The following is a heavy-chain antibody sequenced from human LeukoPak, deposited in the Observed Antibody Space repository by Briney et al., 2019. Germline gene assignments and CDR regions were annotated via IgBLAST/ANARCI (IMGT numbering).Heavy chain of an antibody. Sequence: SETLSLTCAVYGGSFSGYYWSWIRQPPGKGLEWIGEINHSGSTNYNPSLKSRVTISVDTSKNQFSLKLSSVTAADTAVYYCAREGGRYYDSSSSGFDPWGQGTLVTVSS. CDR1: GGSFSGYY. J-gene: IGHJ5*02. CDR2: INHSGST. D-gene: IGHD3-22*01. V-gene: IGHV4-34*01. CDR3: AREGGRYYDSSSSGFDP.